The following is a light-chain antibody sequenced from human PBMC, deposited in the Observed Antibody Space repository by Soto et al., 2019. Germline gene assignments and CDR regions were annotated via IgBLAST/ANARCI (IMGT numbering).Light chain of an antibody. J-gene: IGLJ2*01. V-gene: IGLV2-14*01. Sequence: QSALTQPASVSGSPGQSITISCTGTSSDVGGYNYVSWYQRHPGKAPKLMIYDVSNRPSGVSNRFSGSKSGNTASLTISGLQADDEADYYCSSYTSSSTVVFGGGTKLTVL. CDR3: SSYTSSSTVV. CDR1: SSDVGGYNY. CDR2: DVS.